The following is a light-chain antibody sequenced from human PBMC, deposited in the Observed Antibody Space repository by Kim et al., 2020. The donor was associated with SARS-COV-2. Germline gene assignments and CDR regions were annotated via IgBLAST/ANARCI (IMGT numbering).Light chain of an antibody. CDR3: SSYADSNSPGWV. V-gene: IGLV2-8*01. CDR2: EVN. CDR1: SSDVGRYNY. J-gene: IGLJ3*02. Sequence: QSALTQPPSASGSLGQSVTISCSGTSSDVGRYNYVSWHQQHPGKAPKVIIYEVNKRPSGVPDRFSGSKSGNTASLTVSGLQAKDEADYYCSSYADSNSPGWVFGGGTQLTVL.